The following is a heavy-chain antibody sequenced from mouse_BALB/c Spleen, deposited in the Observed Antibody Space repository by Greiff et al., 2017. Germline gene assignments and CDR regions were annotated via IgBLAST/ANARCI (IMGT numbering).Heavy chain of an antibody. D-gene: IGHD1-1*01. V-gene: IGHV1-87*01. CDR2: IYPGDGDT. CDR3: ARTDYGSGYEGFEY. Sequence: QVQLQQSGAELARPGASVKLSCTASGYTFTSYWMQWVNQRPGQGLEWIGAIYPGDGDTRYTQKFKGKATLTADKSSSTAYMQLCSLASEDAAVYDWARTDYGSGYEGFEYWGQGTLVTVSA. J-gene: IGHJ3*01. CDR1: GYTFTSYW.